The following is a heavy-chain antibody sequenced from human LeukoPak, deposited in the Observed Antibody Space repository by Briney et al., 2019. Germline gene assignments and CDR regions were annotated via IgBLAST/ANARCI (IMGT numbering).Heavy chain of an antibody. CDR1: GFTFSSYW. D-gene: IGHD2-2*01. Sequence: GGSLRLSCAASGFTFSSYWMHWVRQAPGKGLVWVSRINSDGSSTSYADSVKGRFTISRDNAKNTLYLQMNSVRAEDTAVYYCARELGYCSSTSCYQYAFDIWGQGTMVTVSS. CDR3: ARELGYCSSTSCYQYAFDI. V-gene: IGHV3-74*01. J-gene: IGHJ3*02. CDR2: INSDGSST.